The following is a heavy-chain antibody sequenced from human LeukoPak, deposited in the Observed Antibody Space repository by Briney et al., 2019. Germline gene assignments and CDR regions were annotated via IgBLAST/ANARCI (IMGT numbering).Heavy chain of an antibody. J-gene: IGHJ3*02. D-gene: IGHD3-16*02. CDR1: GGSFSGYY. Sequence: SETLSLTCAVYGGSFSGYYWSWIRQPPGEGLEWIAEINHSGSTNYNPSLKSRVTMSVDTSKNQFSLKLSSVTAADTAVYYCARSNYVWGSYRPRQSDAFDIWGQGTMVTVSS. CDR2: INHSGST. CDR3: ARSNYVWGSYRPRQSDAFDI. V-gene: IGHV4-34*01.